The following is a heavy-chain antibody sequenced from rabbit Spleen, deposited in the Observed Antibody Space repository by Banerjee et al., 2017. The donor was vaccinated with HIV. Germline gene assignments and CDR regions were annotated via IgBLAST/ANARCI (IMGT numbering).Heavy chain of an antibody. Sequence: QSLEESGGGLVKPGASLTLTCTASGVSFSFSSYMCWVRQAPGKGLEWVACIEVGNSDFTYFATWAKGRFTISKTSSTTVTLQVTRLTAADTATYFCARDTSSSFSSYGMDLWGPGTLVTVS. CDR3: ARDTSSSFSSYGMDL. V-gene: IGHV1S40*01. CDR2: IEVGNSDFT. J-gene: IGHJ6*01. CDR1: GVSFSFSSY. D-gene: IGHD1-1*01.